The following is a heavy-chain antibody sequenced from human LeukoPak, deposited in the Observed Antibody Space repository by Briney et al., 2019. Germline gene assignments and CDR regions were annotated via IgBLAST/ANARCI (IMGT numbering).Heavy chain of an antibody. CDR2: IYSGGST. Sequence: PGGSLRLSCAASGFTVSSNYMSWVRQAPGKGLEWVSVIYSGGSTYYADSVKGRFTISRDNSKNTLYLQMNSLRAEDTAVYYCARGGISSGWFRYYFDYWGQGTLVTVSS. J-gene: IGHJ4*02. CDR3: ARGGISSGWFRYYFDY. CDR1: GFTVSSNY. D-gene: IGHD6-19*01. V-gene: IGHV3-66*01.